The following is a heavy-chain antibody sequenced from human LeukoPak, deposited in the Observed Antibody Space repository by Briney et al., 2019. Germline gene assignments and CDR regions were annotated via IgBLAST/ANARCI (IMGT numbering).Heavy chain of an antibody. V-gene: IGHV4-59*01. CDR2: IYYSGST. J-gene: IGHJ4*02. CDR3: ASITGDYVGSYFDY. CDR1: GGSISSYY. D-gene: IGHD4-17*01. Sequence: PSETLSLTCTVSGGSISSYYWSWIRQPPGKGLEWIGYIYYSGSTNYNPSLKSRVTISVDTSKNQFSLKLSSVTAADTAVYYCASITGDYVGSYFDYWGQGTLVTVSS.